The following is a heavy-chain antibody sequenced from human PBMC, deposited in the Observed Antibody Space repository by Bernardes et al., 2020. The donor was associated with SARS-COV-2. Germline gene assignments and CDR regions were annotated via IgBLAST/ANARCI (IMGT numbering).Heavy chain of an antibody. V-gene: IGHV1-24*01. CDR3: TTSLSLTVVDMATINSADY. J-gene: IGHJ4*02. CDR2: FDPEDGEA. D-gene: IGHD3-22*01. CDR1: GYTLSDLS. Sequence: ASVKVSCKVSGYTLSDLSMHWVRQAPGKGLEWMGSFDPEDGEAVYAQKFLGRVTMTADTSTYTSYMELSSLRSDDTAVYYCTTSLSLTVVDMATINSADYWGQGTLVTVSS.